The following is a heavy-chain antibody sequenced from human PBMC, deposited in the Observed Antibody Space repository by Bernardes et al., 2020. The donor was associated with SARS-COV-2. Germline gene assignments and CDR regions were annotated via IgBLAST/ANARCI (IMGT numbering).Heavy chain of an antibody. J-gene: IGHJ4*02. CDR1: GGSISSYY. CDR3: VTSYDDWGAY. D-gene: IGHD4-17*01. Sequence: SETLSLTCAVSGGSISSYYWSWIRQPPGKGLESIGYISYNGDINYNPSLRSRATISIDTSKNQFSLKLSSVTAADTAIYYCVTSYDDWGAYWGQGTLLTVSS. CDR2: ISYNGDI. V-gene: IGHV4-59*01.